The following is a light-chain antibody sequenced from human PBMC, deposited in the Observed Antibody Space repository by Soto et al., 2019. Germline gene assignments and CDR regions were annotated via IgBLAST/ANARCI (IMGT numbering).Light chain of an antibody. CDR3: QQYHGFPYT. CDR2: AAS. J-gene: IGKJ2*01. CDR1: QSISTY. V-gene: IGKV1-39*01. Sequence: DIQLTQSPSSLSASVGDRVTVTCRASQSISTYLNWYQQKPGKAPKLLIYAASSLQSGVPSRFSGSGSGTDFTITISSLQPEDFATYYCQQYHGFPYTFGLGTK.